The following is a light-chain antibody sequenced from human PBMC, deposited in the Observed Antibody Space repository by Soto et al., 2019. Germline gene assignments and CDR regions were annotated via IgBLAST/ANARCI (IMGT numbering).Light chain of an antibody. CDR3: EEYNDCPPMT. Sequence: EIAMTQSPASLSVSPGATATLSCSASQSISNSLAWYQQKPGQAPSLLIYGAATKAAGIPARFSGSGSATEFTLTISSLQSEDVSLYYCEEYNDCPPMTFGQGTKLEIK. CDR2: GAA. J-gene: IGKJ2*01. CDR1: QSISNS. V-gene: IGKV3-15*01.